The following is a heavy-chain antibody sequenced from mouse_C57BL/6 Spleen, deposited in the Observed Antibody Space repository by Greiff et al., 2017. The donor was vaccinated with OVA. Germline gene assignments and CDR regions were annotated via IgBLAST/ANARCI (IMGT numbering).Heavy chain of an antibody. CDR3: ARQVYYDYDRSYYFDY. CDR1: GYTFTDHT. Sequence: QVQLQQSDAELVKPGASVKISCKVSGYTFTDHTIHWMKQRPEQGLEWIGYIYPRDGSTKYNEKFKGKATLTADKSSSTAYMQLNSLTSEDSAVYFCARQVYYDYDRSYYFDYWGQGTTLTVSS. D-gene: IGHD2-4*01. J-gene: IGHJ2*01. V-gene: IGHV1-78*01. CDR2: IYPRDGST.